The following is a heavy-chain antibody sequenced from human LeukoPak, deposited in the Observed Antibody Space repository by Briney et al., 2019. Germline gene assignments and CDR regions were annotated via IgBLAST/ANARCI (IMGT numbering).Heavy chain of an antibody. V-gene: IGHV3-23*01. Sequence: GGSLRLSCAASGFTFSSYAMSWVRQAPGKGLDWVSAISGSGGNTYYADSVKGRFTISRDNAKNSLYLQMNSLRAEDTAVYYCARLYSSSSGKAFDIWGQGTMVTVSS. D-gene: IGHD6-6*01. CDR2: ISGSGGNT. CDR1: GFTFSSYA. CDR3: ARLYSSSSGKAFDI. J-gene: IGHJ3*02.